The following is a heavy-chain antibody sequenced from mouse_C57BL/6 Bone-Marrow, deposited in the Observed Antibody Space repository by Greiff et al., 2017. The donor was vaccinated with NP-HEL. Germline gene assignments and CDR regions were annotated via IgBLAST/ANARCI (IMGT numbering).Heavy chain of an antibody. Sequence: EVQLVESGGGLVKPGGSLKLSCAASGFTFSSYAMSWVRQTPEKRLEWVATISDGGSYTYYPDNVKGRFTITKDNATNNLYLQMSHLKTEDTTMYYCARDKVLLWGQGTLVTVSA. J-gene: IGHJ3*01. V-gene: IGHV5-4*01. D-gene: IGHD2-1*01. CDR2: ISDGGSYT. CDR3: ARDKVLL. CDR1: GFTFSSYA.